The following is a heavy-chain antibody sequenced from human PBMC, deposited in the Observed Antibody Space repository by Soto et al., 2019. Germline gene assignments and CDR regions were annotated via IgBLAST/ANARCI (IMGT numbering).Heavy chain of an antibody. V-gene: IGHV4-30-4*01. D-gene: IGHD7-27*01. Sequence: QVQLQESGPGLVKPSQTLSFTCPVSGGSISTVTYAWIRNPPDKGLEWIGHIYSGGNIYYNPSLSGRVTISVDTSKNQVSLNLNSVSAADTAVYYCTKGPSGDKVDSWGQGTLGTVSS. CDR3: TKGPSGDKVDS. J-gene: IGHJ4*02. CDR1: GGSISTVT. CDR2: IYSGGNI.